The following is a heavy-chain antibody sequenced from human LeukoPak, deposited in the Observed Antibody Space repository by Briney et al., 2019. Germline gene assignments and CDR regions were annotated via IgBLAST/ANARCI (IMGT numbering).Heavy chain of an antibody. Sequence: ASVKVSCKASGYTFTSYYMHWVRQAPGKGLEWMGIINPSGGSTSYAQKFQGRVTMTRDTSTSTVYMELSSLRSEDTAVYYCAREYSSIGLWGNGWFDPWGQGTLVTVSS. D-gene: IGHD6-13*01. CDR2: INPSGGST. CDR1: GYTFTSYY. J-gene: IGHJ5*02. CDR3: AREYSSIGLWGNGWFDP. V-gene: IGHV1-46*01.